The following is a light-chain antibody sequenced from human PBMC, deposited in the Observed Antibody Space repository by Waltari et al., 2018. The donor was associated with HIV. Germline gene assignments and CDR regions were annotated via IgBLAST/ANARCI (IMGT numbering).Light chain of an antibody. Sequence: DVQMTQSPSTLSASIGDRVTISCRASQTITTSLAWYQHNPGKAPKLLVYGTSTLPSGVPSKFSGSGSGTEFTLTISCLQPDDFATYYCLHYKYYPFTFGPGTKVDIK. J-gene: IGKJ3*01. CDR1: QTITTS. V-gene: IGKV1-5*03. CDR3: LHYKYYPFT. CDR2: GTS.